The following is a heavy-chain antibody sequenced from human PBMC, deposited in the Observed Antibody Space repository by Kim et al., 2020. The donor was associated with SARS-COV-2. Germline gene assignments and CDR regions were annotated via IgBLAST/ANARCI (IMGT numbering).Heavy chain of an antibody. Sequence: SETLSLSCTVSGGSFSRDSYYWSWIRQPPGKGLEWIGHISYIGSTDYNPSLKSRVTISLDTSKNQFSLNLSSVNAAATAVYYCARDRHYNWNYRIFEYWG. D-gene: IGHD1-7*01. CDR1: GGSFSRDSYY. J-gene: IGHJ4*01. CDR2: ISYIGST. V-gene: IGHV4-61*01. CDR3: ARDRHYNWNYRIFEY.